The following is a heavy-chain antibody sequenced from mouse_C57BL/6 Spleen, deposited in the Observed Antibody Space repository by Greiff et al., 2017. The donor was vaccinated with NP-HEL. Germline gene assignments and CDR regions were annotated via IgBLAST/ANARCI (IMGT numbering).Heavy chain of an antibody. V-gene: IGHV1-63*01. J-gene: IGHJ4*01. Sequence: QVQLQQSGAELVRPGTSVKMSCKASGYTFTNYWIGWAKQRPGHGLEWIGDIYPGGGYTNYNEKFKGKATLTADKSSSTAYMQFSSLTSEDSAIYYCARYGDGYYDYWGQGTSVTVSS. D-gene: IGHD2-3*01. CDR2: IYPGGGYT. CDR1: GYTFTNYW. CDR3: ARYGDGYYDY.